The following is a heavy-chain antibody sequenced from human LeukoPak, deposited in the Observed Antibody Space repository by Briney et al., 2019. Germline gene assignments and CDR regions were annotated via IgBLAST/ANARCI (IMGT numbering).Heavy chain of an antibody. Sequence: SETLSLTCTVSGGSISSGSYYWSWIRQPAGKGLEWIGRIYTSGSTNYNPSLKSRVTISVDTSKNQFSLKLTSVTAATTAYYYWARGARGGMDVWGKGTTVTVSS. V-gene: IGHV4-61*02. D-gene: IGHD2-15*01. CDR3: ARGARGGMDV. CDR1: GGSISSGSYY. CDR2: IYTSGST. J-gene: IGHJ6*03.